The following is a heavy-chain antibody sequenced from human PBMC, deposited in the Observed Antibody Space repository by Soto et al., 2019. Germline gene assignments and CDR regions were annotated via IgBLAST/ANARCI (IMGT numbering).Heavy chain of an antibody. CDR3: ARDHGEFRPLGMDV. J-gene: IGHJ6*02. CDR2: ISSSSSYI. V-gene: IGHV3-21*01. CDR1: GFTFSSYS. D-gene: IGHD3-10*01. Sequence: GSLRLSCAASGFTFSSYSMNWVRQAPGKGLEWVSSISSSSSYIYYADSVKGRFTISRDNAKNSLYLQMNSLRAEDTAVYYCARDHGEFRPLGMDVWGQGTTVTVSS.